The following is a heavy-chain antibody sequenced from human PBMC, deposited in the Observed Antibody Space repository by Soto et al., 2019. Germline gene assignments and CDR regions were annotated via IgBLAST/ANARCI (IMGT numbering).Heavy chain of an antibody. D-gene: IGHD6-13*01. CDR3: AAGEASSRNLAPYYLDF. J-gene: IGHJ4*02. V-gene: IGHV4-59*01. CDR2: IHYSGATSFFP. CDR1: GGSMRNYF. Sequence: PSETLSLTCTVYGGSMRNYFWTWIRQPPGKGLEWIGYIHYSGATSFFPSYNPSLRGRVTISEDTSKNQFSLKLLSVTTADTAVYFCAAGEASSRNLAPYYLDFWGQGTLVTVSS.